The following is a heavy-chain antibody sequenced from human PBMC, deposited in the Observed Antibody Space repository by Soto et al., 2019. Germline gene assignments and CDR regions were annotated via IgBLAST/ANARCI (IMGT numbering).Heavy chain of an antibody. CDR3: ARDVTNNWSTPDYYYYGMDV. CDR1: GGTFSSYA. V-gene: IGHV1-69*13. CDR2: IIPIFGTA. D-gene: IGHD1-20*01. Sequence: GASVKVSCKASGGTFSSYAISWVRQAPGQGLEWMGGIIPIFGTANYAQKFQGRVTITADESTSTAYMELSSLRSEDTAVYYCARDVTNNWSTPDYYYYGMDVWGQGTTVTVSS. J-gene: IGHJ6*02.